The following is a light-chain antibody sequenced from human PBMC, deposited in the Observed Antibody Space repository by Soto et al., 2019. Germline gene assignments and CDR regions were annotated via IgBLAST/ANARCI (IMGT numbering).Light chain of an antibody. CDR2: DVN. Sequence: QSALTQPASVSGSPGQSITISCTGTSSDVGAYNYVSWYQQHPGKAPKLMIYDVNIRPSGVSNRVSGSKSGNTASLTISGLQAEDEADYYCNSWTTSTTMKFGGGTKLTVL. J-gene: IGLJ2*01. V-gene: IGLV2-14*01. CDR1: SSDVGAYNY. CDR3: NSWTTSTTMK.